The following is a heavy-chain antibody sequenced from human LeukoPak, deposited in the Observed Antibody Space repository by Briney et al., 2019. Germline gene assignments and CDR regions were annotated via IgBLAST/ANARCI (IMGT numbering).Heavy chain of an antibody. CDR1: GFTVSSNY. CDR2: IYSGGST. V-gene: IGHV3-53*01. CDR3: ARAPESSGYYYIWDY. Sequence: GGSLRLSCAASGFTVSSNYMSWVRQAPGKGLEWVSIIYSGGSTYYADAVKGRFTISRDNFKNTLYLHMNRLRVEDTAVYYCARAPESSGYYYIWDYWGQGTLVTVS. D-gene: IGHD3-22*01. J-gene: IGHJ4*02.